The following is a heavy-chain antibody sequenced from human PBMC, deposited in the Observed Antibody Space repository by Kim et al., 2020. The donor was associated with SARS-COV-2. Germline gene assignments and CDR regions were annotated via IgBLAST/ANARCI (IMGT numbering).Heavy chain of an antibody. CDR2: ISYDGSNK. CDR1: GFTFSSYA. Sequence: GGSLRLSCAASGFTFSSYAMHWVRQAPGKGLEWVAVISYDGSNKYYADSVKGRFTISRDNSKNTLYLQMNSLRAEDTAVYYCAREVPITMIVVVNHGAFDIWGQGTIVTVSS. D-gene: IGHD3-22*01. V-gene: IGHV3-30-3*01. CDR3: AREVPITMIVVVNHGAFDI. J-gene: IGHJ3*02.